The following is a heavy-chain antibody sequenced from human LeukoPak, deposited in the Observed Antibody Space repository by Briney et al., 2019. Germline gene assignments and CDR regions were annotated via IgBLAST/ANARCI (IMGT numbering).Heavy chain of an antibody. CDR1: GGSISSYY. V-gene: IGHV4-59*12. J-gene: IGHJ6*03. D-gene: IGHD2-15*01. CDR3: GRGYCSGGSCYSYYYYNYMDV. CDR2: IYYSGST. Sequence: SETLSLTCTVSGGSISSYYWSWIRQPPGKGLEWIGYIYYSGSTNYNPSLKSRVTISVDTSKNQFSLKLSSVTAADTAVYYCGRGYCSGGSCYSYYYYNYMDVWGKGTTVTVPS.